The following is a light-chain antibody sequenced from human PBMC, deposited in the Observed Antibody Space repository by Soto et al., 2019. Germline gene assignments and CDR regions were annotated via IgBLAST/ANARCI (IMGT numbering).Light chain of an antibody. CDR1: QSVSSTY. CDR3: QQYGCSRWT. V-gene: IGKV3-20*01. CDR2: GAS. Sequence: EIVLTQSPGTLSLSPGERATLSCRASQSVSSTYLAWYQQKPGQAPRLLIYGASNRATGIPDRFSGSGSGTSFTLTISRLEPADFAVYYCQQYGCSRWTFGQGTRVDI. J-gene: IGKJ1*01.